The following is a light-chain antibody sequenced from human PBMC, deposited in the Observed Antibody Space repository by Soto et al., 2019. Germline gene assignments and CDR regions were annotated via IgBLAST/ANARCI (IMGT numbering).Light chain of an antibody. CDR1: QSVSSSY. Sequence: EIVLTQSPGTLSLSPGERATLSCRASQSVSSSYLAWYQQKPGQAPRQLIYGASSRATGIPDRFSGSGSGTHFTLTLTRLEPEAFAVYYCQHYRTSFGGGTRVEIK. CDR2: GAS. J-gene: IGKJ4*01. CDR3: QHYRTS. V-gene: IGKV3-20*01.